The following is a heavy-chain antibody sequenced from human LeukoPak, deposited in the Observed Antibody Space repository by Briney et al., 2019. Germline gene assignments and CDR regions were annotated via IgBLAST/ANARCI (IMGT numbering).Heavy chain of an antibody. CDR2: ISSSSSYI. CDR1: GFTFSSYS. D-gene: IGHD2-2*01. V-gene: IGHV3-21*01. CDR3: ARDGYCSSTSCYHGY. Sequence: GGSLRLSCAASGFTFSSYSMNWVRQAPGKGLEWVSSISSSSSYIYYADSVKGRFTISRDNAKNSLYLQMNSLRAEDTAVYYCARDGYCSSTSCYHGYWGQGTLVTVSS. J-gene: IGHJ4*02.